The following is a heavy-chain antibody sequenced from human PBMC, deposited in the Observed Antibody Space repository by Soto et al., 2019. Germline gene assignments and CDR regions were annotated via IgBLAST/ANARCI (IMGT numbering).Heavy chain of an antibody. V-gene: IGHV1-18*01. D-gene: IGHD3-16*01. CDR3: ARDYDHVWGSHRQTHYY. Sequence: QVQLVQSGAEVKEPGASVTVSCKASGYTFSDYGISWVRQAPGQGLEWMGWTSTYNRNTDYAQKLQGRLTITTDTSTSTVFMDMRSLTSDDTVVYYCARDYDHVWGSHRQTHYYWGQGTLVTVSS. CDR1: GYTFSDYG. J-gene: IGHJ4*02. CDR2: TSTYNRNT.